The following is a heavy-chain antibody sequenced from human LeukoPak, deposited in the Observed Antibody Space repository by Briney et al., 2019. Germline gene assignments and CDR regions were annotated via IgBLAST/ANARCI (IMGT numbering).Heavy chain of an antibody. Sequence: ASVKVSCKASGYTFTGYYMHWVRQAPRQGLEWMGWINPNSGGTNYAQKFQGRVTMTRDTSISTAYTELSRLRSDDTAVYYCAREMRYCSGGSCYSIWFDPWGQGTLVTVSS. J-gene: IGHJ5*02. CDR2: INPNSGGT. D-gene: IGHD2-15*01. V-gene: IGHV1-2*02. CDR3: AREMRYCSGGSCYSIWFDP. CDR1: GYTFTGYY.